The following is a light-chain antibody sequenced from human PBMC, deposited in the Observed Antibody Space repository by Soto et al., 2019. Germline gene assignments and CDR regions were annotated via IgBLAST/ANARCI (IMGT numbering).Light chain of an antibody. CDR1: QNINAY. CDR2: GAS. J-gene: IGKJ2*01. CDR3: QESYSTQYT. V-gene: IGKV1-39*01. Sequence: DVQLTQSPSSLAASVGDRVTITCRASQNINAYLNWYQHKPGKAPNLLIYGASTVHSGVPLRFSGSGSGTDFTPTISSLESEDFATYYCQESYSTQYTFGQGTKLGI.